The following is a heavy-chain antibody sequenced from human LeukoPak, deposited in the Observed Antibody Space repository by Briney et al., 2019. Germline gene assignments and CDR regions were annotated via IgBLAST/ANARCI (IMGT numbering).Heavy chain of an antibody. V-gene: IGHV4-59*08. CDR1: GGSISSYY. CDR3: ASDEITIFGVAPSY. J-gene: IGHJ4*02. D-gene: IGHD3-3*01. CDR2: IYYSGST. Sequence: PSETLSLTCTVSGGSISSYYWSWIRQPPGKGLEWIGYIYYSGSTNYNPSLKSRATISVDTSKNQFSLKLSSVTAADTAVYYCASDEITIFGVAPSYWGQGTLVTVSS.